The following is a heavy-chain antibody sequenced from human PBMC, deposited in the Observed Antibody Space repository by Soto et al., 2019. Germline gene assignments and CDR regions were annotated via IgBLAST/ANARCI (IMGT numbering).Heavy chain of an antibody. Sequence: GGSLRLSCAAPGFTFSSYGMHWVRQAPGKWLEWVAVISYDGSNKYYADSVKGRFTISRDNSKNTLYLQMNSLRAEDTAVYYCAGTRDYYYGMDVWGQGXTVTVSS. CDR2: ISYDGSNK. CDR3: AGTRDYYYGMDV. J-gene: IGHJ6*02. V-gene: IGHV3-30*03. D-gene: IGHD4-17*01. CDR1: GFTFSSYG.